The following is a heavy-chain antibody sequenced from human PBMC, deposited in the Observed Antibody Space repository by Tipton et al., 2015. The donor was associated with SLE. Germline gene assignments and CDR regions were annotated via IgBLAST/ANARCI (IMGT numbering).Heavy chain of an antibody. CDR3: ARLNDATAIASFDY. V-gene: IGHV4-4*02. D-gene: IGHD2-21*02. CDR2: IYHSGST. Sequence: TLSLTCAVSGGSISSSNWWSWVRQPPGKGLEWIGEIYHSGSTNYNPSLKSRVTISVDKSKNQFSLMLSSVTAADTAVYYCARLNDATAIASFDYWGQGNLVTVSS. CDR1: GGSISSSNW. J-gene: IGHJ4*02.